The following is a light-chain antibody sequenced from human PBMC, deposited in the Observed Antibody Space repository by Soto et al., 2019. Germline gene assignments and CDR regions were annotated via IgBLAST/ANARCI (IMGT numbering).Light chain of an antibody. CDR2: DVS. J-gene: IGLJ2*01. V-gene: IGLV2-14*01. CDR1: SSDVGAYNY. Sequence: QPASVSGSPGQSITISCTGTSSDVGAYNYVSWYQQHPGKAPKLMIYDVSNRPSGVSNRFSGSKSGNTASLTISGLQAEDEADYYCTSFTSASTQVFGGGTKLTVL. CDR3: TSFTSASTQV.